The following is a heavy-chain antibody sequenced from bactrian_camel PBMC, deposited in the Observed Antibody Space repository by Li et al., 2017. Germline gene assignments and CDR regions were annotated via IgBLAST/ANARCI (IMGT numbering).Heavy chain of an antibody. Sequence: VQLVESGGGSVQAGGSLRLSCAASGITTSMYAMAWFRQAPGKDREGVAFIYNGGVSTNYADSVKGQFTISRDNANNTLHLHMNNLKAEDTGMYYCAAQFSRRLGGTWGPILLSNEYDYWGQGTQVTVS. V-gene: IGHV3S54*01. CDR2: IYNGGVST. J-gene: IGHJ4*01. CDR3: AAQFSRRLGGTWGPILLSNEYDY. D-gene: IGHD5*01. CDR1: GITTSMYA.